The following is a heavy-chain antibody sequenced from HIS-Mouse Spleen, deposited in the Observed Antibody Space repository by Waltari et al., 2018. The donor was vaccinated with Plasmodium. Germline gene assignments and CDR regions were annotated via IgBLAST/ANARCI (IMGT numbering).Heavy chain of an antibody. V-gene: IGHV3-21*01. CDR1: GFTFSSYS. CDR2: ISSSSSYI. CDR3: AREDILTGYYNDYWYFDL. J-gene: IGHJ2*01. D-gene: IGHD3-9*01. Sequence: EVQLVESGGGLVKPGGSLRLSCAASGFTFSSYSMNWVRQAPGKGLEWVSSISSSSSYIYYADSVKGRFTISRDNAKNSLYLQMNSLRAEETAVYYCAREDILTGYYNDYWYFDLWGRGTLVTVSS.